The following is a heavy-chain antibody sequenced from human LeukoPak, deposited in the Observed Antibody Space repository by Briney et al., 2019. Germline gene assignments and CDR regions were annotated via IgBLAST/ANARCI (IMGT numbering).Heavy chain of an antibody. D-gene: IGHD6-13*01. V-gene: IGHV1-2*02. CDR3: AREEQLVRGYFDY. CDR1: GYTFTAYY. Sequence: ASVKVSCKASGYTFTAYYMHGVRQAPGEGLEWMGWINPNSGGANYAQDFQGRVTMTRDTSISTAYMELTWLRSDDTAVYYCAREEQLVRGYFDYWGQGTLVTVSS. J-gene: IGHJ4*02. CDR2: INPNSGGA.